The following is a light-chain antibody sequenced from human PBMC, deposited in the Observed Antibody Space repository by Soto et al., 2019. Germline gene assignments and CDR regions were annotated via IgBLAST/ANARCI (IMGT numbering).Light chain of an antibody. CDR3: QQSYSTPQT. Sequence: DIRMTQSPSSLSASVGDRVTITCRASQSISSYLNWYQQKPGKAPKLLIYAASSLQSGVPSRFSGSGSETDFTLTISSLQPEDFATYYCQQSYSTPQTFGQGTKVEIK. J-gene: IGKJ1*01. CDR2: AAS. V-gene: IGKV1-39*01. CDR1: QSISSY.